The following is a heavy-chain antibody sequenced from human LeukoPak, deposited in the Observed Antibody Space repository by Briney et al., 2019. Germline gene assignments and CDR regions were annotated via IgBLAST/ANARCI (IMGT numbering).Heavy chain of an antibody. CDR1: GFTFSSYA. J-gene: IGHJ4*02. CDR2: ISGSGGST. V-gene: IGHV3-23*01. Sequence: GGSLRLSCAASGFTFSSYAMSWVRQAPGKGLEWVSAISGSGGSTYYADSVKGRFTISSDKSKNTLYLQMNSLRAEDTAVYYCAKKIVRYSTGTFDYWGQGTLVTVSS. CDR3: AKKIVRYSTGTFDY. D-gene: IGHD1-7*01.